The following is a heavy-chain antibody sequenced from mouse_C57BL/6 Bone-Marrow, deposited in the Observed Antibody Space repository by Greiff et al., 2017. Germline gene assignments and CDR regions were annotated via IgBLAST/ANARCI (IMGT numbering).Heavy chain of an antibody. Sequence: QVQLQQPGAELVKPGASVKLSCKASGYTFTSYGMHWVKQRPGRGLEWIGRIDPNSGGTKYNEKFKSKDTLTVDKPSSTAYMQLSSLTSEDSAVYDCARGYYYGSSYGAWFAYWGQGTLVTVSA. CDR2: IDPNSGGT. CDR3: ARGYYYGSSYGAWFAY. J-gene: IGHJ3*01. D-gene: IGHD1-1*01. CDR1: GYTFTSYG. V-gene: IGHV1-72*01.